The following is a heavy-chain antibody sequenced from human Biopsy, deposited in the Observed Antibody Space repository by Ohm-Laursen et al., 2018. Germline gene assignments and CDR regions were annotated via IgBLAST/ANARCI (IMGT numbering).Heavy chain of an antibody. CDR3: ARRAI. V-gene: IGHV3-48*01. J-gene: IGHJ3*02. CDR1: GFTFSTYA. Sequence: GSLTLSRSASGFTFSTYAMNWGRQAPEQGLEWISYISSTSPSTYYADSVKVRFTVSRDNAKNSLFLQMNNLRAEDTAVYYRARRAIWGQGTTVTVSS. CDR2: ISSTSPST.